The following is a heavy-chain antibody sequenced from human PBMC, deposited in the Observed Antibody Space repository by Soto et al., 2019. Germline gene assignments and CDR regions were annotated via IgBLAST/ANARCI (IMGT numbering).Heavy chain of an antibody. V-gene: IGHV1-24*01. CDR3: ASGCSGGSCYSTKSYYYGMDV. CDR2: FDPEDGET. CDR1: GYTLTELS. D-gene: IGHD2-15*01. Sequence: GASVKVSCKVSGYTLTELSMHWVRQAPGKGLEWMGGFDPEDGETIYAQKFQGRVTMTEDTSTDTAYMELSSLRSEDTAVYYCASGCSGGSCYSTKSYYYGMDVWGQGTTVTVSS. J-gene: IGHJ6*02.